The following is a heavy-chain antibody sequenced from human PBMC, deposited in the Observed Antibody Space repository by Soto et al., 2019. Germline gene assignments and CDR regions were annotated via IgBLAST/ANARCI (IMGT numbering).Heavy chain of an antibody. J-gene: IGHJ4*02. CDR3: APQREWELTIDY. D-gene: IGHD1-26*01. CDR1: GFSFSSYA. Sequence: HPGGSLRLSCAASGFSFSSYAMSWVRQAPGKGLEWVSAISGSGGSTYYADSVKGRFTISRDNSKNTLYLQMNSLRAEDTAVYYCAPQREWELTIDYWGQGTLVTVSS. V-gene: IGHV3-23*01. CDR2: ISGSGGST.